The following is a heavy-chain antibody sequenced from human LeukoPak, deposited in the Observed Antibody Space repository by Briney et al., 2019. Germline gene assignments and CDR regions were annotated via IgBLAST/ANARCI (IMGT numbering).Heavy chain of an antibody. CDR3: AKDMTYRVGATDAFDI. J-gene: IGHJ3*02. Sequence: GRSLRLSCAASGFTFDDYAMHWVRQAPGKGLEWVSGISSNSGSIGYADSVKGRFTISRDNAKNSLYLQMNSLRAEDTALYYCAKDMTYRVGATDAFDIWGQGTMVTVSS. CDR2: ISSNSGSI. V-gene: IGHV3-9*01. D-gene: IGHD1-26*01. CDR1: GFTFDDYA.